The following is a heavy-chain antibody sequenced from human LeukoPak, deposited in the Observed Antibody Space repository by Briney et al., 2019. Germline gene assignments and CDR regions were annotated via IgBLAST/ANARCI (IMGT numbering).Heavy chain of an antibody. Sequence: PSETLSLTCAVSGYSISSGYYWGWIRQPPGKGLEWIGSIYHSGSTYYNPSLKSRATISVDTSKNQFSLKLSSVTAADTAVYYCASYYDILTGIRGDYWGQGTLVTVSS. D-gene: IGHD3-9*01. CDR2: IYHSGST. J-gene: IGHJ4*02. CDR1: GYSISSGYY. CDR3: ASYYDILTGIRGDY. V-gene: IGHV4-38-2*01.